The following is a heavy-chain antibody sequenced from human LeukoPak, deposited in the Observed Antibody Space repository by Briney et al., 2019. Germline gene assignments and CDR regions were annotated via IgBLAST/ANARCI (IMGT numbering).Heavy chain of an antibody. CDR2: IIPILGIA. J-gene: IGHJ4*02. CDR3: ARGYSRQTCFDY. Sequence: SVKVSCKASGGTFSSYAISWVRQAPGQGLEWMGRIIPILGIANYAQKFQGRVTITADKSTSTAYMELSSLRSEDTAVYHCARGYSRQTCFDYWGQGTLVTVSS. V-gene: IGHV1-69*04. D-gene: IGHD6-13*01. CDR1: GGTFSSYA.